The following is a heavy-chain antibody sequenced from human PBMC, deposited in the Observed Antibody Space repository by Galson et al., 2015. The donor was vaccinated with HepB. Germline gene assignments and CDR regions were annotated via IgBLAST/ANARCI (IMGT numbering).Heavy chain of an antibody. CDR1: GFSLSTSGVG. D-gene: IGHD4-17*01. J-gene: IGHJ1*01. CDR2: IYWDDDK. Sequence: PALVKPTQTLTLTCTFSGFSLSTSGVGVGWIRQPPGKALEWLALIYWDDDKRYSPSLKSRLTITKDTSKNQVVLTMTNMDPVDTATYYCAHQTIYGDYGVHFQHWGQGTLVTVSS. V-gene: IGHV2-5*02. CDR3: AHQTIYGDYGVHFQH.